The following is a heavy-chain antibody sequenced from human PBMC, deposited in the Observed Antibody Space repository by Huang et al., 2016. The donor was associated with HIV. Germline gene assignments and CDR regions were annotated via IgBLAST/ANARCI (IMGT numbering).Heavy chain of an antibody. CDR3: ARDHWYPLQNWFDL. J-gene: IGHJ5*01. D-gene: IGHD1-1*01. CDR1: GNIFTKYG. Sequence: QVELVQSGAEVKRPGASVRVSCKAAGNIFTKYGINWVRQAPGQGLEWMGWISAYNGNTNYAEKFQGRVTLTRDTSATTAYMESRDVTSADTAVYYCARDHWYPLQNWFDLWGQGTLVTVSS. V-gene: IGHV1-18*01. CDR2: ISAYNGNT.